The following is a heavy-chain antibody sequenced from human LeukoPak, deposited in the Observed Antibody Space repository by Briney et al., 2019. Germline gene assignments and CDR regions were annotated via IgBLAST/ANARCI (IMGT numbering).Heavy chain of an antibody. D-gene: IGHD3-10*01. CDR2: INSDRSST. J-gene: IGHJ4*02. CDR1: GFSFSGYW. CDR3: VSFASGSCSY. V-gene: IGHV3-74*01. Sequence: GSLRLSSAASGFSFSGYWMHWVRQAPGQRLLLVSRINSDRSSTTYADSVKGRFTISRDNAKNTLYLQMNSLRAEDTAMYYCVSFASGSCSYWGQGTLVTVSS.